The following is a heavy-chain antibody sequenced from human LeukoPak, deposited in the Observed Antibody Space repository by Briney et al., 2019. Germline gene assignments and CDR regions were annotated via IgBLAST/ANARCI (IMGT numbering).Heavy chain of an antibody. CDR1: GYTFTSYG. D-gene: IGHD2-2*01. Sequence: GASVKVSCKASGYTFTSYGISWVRQAPGQGLEWMGWISAYNGNTNYAQKLQGRVTMTTDTSTSTAYMELRSLRSDDTAVYYCARDVCSSTSCSTDLDYWGQGTLVTVSS. CDR2: ISAYNGNT. J-gene: IGHJ4*02. V-gene: IGHV1-18*01. CDR3: ARDVCSSTSCSTDLDY.